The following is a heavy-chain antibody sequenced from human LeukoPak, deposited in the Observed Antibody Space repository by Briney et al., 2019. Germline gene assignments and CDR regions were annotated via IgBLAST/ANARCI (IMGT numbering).Heavy chain of an antibody. CDR2: ISDSGART. CDR1: GFTFSSYA. V-gene: IGHV3-23*01. CDR3: AKTEIVVVPAATAFDY. D-gene: IGHD2-2*01. Sequence: GGSLRLSCAASGFTFSSYAMTWVRQAPGKGLEWVSTISDSGARTNYADSAKGRFTISRDNSKNTLYLQMNSLRAEDTAVYYCAKTEIVVVPAATAFDYWGQGTLVTVSS. J-gene: IGHJ4*02.